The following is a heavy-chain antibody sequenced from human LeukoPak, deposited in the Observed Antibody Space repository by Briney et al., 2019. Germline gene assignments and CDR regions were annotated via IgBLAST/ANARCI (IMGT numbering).Heavy chain of an antibody. J-gene: IGHJ4*02. D-gene: IGHD3-10*01. CDR1: GFTFSNYA. Sequence: GGSLRLSCAASGFTFSNYAIHWVRQAPGKGLEWVAVISSDRGKKYFADSVKGRFTISRDNSKNTLYLQLNSLRAEDTAVYYCASGRGYWGQGTLVTVSS. V-gene: IGHV3-30-3*01. CDR2: ISSDRGKK. CDR3: ASGRGY.